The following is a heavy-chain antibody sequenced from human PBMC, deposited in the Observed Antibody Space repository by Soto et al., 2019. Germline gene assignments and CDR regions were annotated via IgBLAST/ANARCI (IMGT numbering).Heavy chain of an antibody. CDR2: IRSKSYGGTA. V-gene: IGHV3-49*05. D-gene: IGHD1-26*01. CDR3: TRPHDSGSYYYFDY. CDR1: GFNFGDYA. J-gene: IGHJ4*02. Sequence: DVHLVESGGGLVKPGRSLRLSCTASGFNFGDYAVSWFRQAPGKGLEWVGFIRSKSYGGTADYAASVEDRFTISRDDSNSIAYLQMNSLKIEDTAVYYCTRPHDSGSYYYFDYWGQGTLVTVSS.